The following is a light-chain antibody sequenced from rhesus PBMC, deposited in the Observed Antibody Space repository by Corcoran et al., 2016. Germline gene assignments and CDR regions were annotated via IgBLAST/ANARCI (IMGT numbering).Light chain of an antibody. V-gene: IGKV1-25*01. Sequence: DIQMTQSPSSLSASVGDTVTITCRASQGISSYLAWYQQKPGKAPKLLISKASTLQSGVPSRFSGSGSGTDFTLAISSLQPEDCATYFCQQHNSYPLTFGGGTKVEIK. CDR3: QQHNSYPLT. CDR2: KAS. J-gene: IGKJ4*01. CDR1: QGISSY.